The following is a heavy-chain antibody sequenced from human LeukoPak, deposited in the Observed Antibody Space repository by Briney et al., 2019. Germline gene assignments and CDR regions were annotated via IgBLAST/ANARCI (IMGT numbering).Heavy chain of an antibody. CDR2: ISGSGGST. CDR1: GFTFSSYA. V-gene: IGHV3-23*01. CDR3: AKDGGLWVSAHWGDS. Sequence: TGGSLRLSCAASGFTFSSYAMSWVRQAPGKGLEWVSAISGSGGSTYYADSVKGRSTISRDNSKNTLFLQMNSLRAEDTAVYYCAKDGGLWVSAHWGDSWGRGTLVTVSS. J-gene: IGHJ4*02. D-gene: IGHD7-27*01.